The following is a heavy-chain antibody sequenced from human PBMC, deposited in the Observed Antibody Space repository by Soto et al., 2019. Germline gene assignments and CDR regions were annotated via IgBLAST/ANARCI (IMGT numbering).Heavy chain of an antibody. Sequence: SETLSLTCAVYGGSFSGYYWSWIRQPPGKGLEWIGEINHSGSTNYNPSLKSRVTISVDTSKNQFSLKLSSVTAADTAVYYCARGVGVVPAAIFVSYYGMDVWGQGTTVTVS. CDR1: GGSFSGYY. D-gene: IGHD2-2*01. J-gene: IGHJ6*02. V-gene: IGHV4-34*01. CDR2: INHSGST. CDR3: ARGVGVVPAAIFVSYYGMDV.